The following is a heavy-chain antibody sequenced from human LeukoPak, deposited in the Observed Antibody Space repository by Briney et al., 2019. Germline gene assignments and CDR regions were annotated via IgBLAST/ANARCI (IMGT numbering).Heavy chain of an antibody. CDR2: IYTSGST. CDR3: ARDKYYDFWSGSLYNWFDP. Sequence: SETVSLTCTVSGGSISSGSYYWSWIRQPAGKGLEWIGRIYTSGSTNYNPSLKSRVTISVDTSKNQFSLKLSSVTAADTAVYYCARDKYYDFWSGSLYNWFDPWGQGTLVTVSS. CDR1: GGSISSGSYY. J-gene: IGHJ5*02. V-gene: IGHV4-61*02. D-gene: IGHD3-3*01.